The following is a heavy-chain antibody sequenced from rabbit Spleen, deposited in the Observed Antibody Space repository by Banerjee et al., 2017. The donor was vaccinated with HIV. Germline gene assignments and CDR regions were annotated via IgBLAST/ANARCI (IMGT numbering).Heavy chain of an antibody. CDR2: IGTGSRDFS. Sequence: QEQLEESGGGLVKPGASLTLTCKASGFSFSSGYYLSWVRQAPGKGLEWIGCIGTGSRDFSYYESWAKGRFTISRTSSTTVTLQITSLTVADTAIYFCARDWIGVIGWNFNLWGQGTLVTVS. D-gene: IGHD1-1*01. CDR3: ARDWIGVIGWNFNL. V-gene: IGHV1S45*01. J-gene: IGHJ4*01. CDR1: GFSFSSGYY.